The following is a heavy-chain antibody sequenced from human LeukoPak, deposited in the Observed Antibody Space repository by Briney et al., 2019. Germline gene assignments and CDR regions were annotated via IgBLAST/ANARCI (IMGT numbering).Heavy chain of an antibody. Sequence: GGSLRLSCAVSGFTFSTHGMHWVRQAPGKGPEWVAVIRSDGTNKYYADSVQGRFTISRDNSKNTLYLQVKSLRPEDRAVYYRAKDRKAVQLPLYYYMDVWGKGTTVTVSS. CDR3: AKDRKAVQLPLYYYMDV. D-gene: IGHD2-2*01. V-gene: IGHV3-30*02. CDR2: IRSDGTNK. J-gene: IGHJ6*03. CDR1: GFTFSTHG.